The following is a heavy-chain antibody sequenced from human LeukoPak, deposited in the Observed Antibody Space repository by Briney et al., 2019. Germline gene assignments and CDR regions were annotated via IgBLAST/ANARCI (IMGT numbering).Heavy chain of an antibody. J-gene: IGHJ4*02. CDR3: ARSWDEQFDY. Sequence: SETLSFTGTVSGGSISSGSYYWSWIRQPAGKGLGWIGRIYTSGSTNYNPSLKSRVTISVDTSKNQFSMRLTSVTAADTAVYYCARSWDEQFDYWGQGTLVTASS. V-gene: IGHV4-61*02. D-gene: IGHD1-26*01. CDR2: IYTSGST. CDR1: GGSISSGSYY.